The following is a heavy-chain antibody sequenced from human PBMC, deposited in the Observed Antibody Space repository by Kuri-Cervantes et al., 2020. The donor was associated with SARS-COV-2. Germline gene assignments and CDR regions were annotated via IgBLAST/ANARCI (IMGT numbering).Heavy chain of an antibody. J-gene: IGHJ4*02. D-gene: IGHD2-15*01. Sequence: GGSLRLSCAASGFTFGSYDMTWVRQAPGMGLEWVSSISSGSDYIYYADSVKGRFTVSRDNAENSLYLQMNSLGVGDTAVYYCGRHRGYCSGGGCYSTGFSFDYWGQGALVTVSS. CDR2: ISSGSDYI. CDR1: GFTFGSYD. CDR3: GRHRGYCSGGGCYSTGFSFDY. V-gene: IGHV3-21*01.